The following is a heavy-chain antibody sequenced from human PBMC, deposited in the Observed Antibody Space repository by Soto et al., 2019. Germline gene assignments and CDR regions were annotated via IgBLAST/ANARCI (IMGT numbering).Heavy chain of an antibody. V-gene: IGHV1-46*01. J-gene: IGHJ5*02. D-gene: IGHD6-19*01. CDR2: INPSGGST. CDR3: ARDRLAVAGTGNINWFDP. Sequence: GASVKVSCKASGYTFTSYYMHWVRQAPGQGLEWMGIINPSGGSTSYAQKFQGRVTMTRDTSTSTVYMELSSLRSEDTAVYYCARDRLAVAGTGNINWFDPWGQGTLVTVSS. CDR1: GYTFTSYY.